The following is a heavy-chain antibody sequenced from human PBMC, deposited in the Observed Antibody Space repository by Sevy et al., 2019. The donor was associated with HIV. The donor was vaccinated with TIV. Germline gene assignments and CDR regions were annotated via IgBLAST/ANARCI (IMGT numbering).Heavy chain of an antibody. D-gene: IGHD6-13*01. CDR2: ISGSGGST. CDR3: AKDRLAAAGLDY. Sequence: GGSLRLSCAASGFTFSSYAMTWVGQAPGRGLEWVSAISGSGGSTYYAAPVKGRFTISRDNSKNTLYLQMNSLRAEDTAVYYCAKDRLAAAGLDYWGQGTLVTVSS. J-gene: IGHJ4*02. CDR1: GFTFSSYA. V-gene: IGHV3-23*01.